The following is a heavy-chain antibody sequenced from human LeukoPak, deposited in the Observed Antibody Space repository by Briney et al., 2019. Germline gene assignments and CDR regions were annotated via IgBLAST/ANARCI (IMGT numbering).Heavy chain of an antibody. Sequence: SETLSLTCTVSGGSISGDYWSWIRQPPGKGLEWIGYIYYSGSTNYNPFLKSRVTISVDTSKNQFSLKLSSVTAADTAVYYCAGSRTAHTYYFDYWGQGTLVTVSS. J-gene: IGHJ4*02. CDR3: AGSRTAHTYYFDY. D-gene: IGHD3-16*01. CDR1: GGSISGDY. V-gene: IGHV4-59*13. CDR2: IYYSGST.